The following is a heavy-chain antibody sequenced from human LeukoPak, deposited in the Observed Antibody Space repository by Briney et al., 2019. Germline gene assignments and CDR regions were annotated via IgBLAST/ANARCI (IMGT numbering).Heavy chain of an antibody. V-gene: IGHV3-30*04. CDR2: ISYDGSNK. J-gene: IGHJ4*02. D-gene: IGHD2-2*03. CDR1: GFTFSSYA. CDR3: AKHGYCSSTSCYALSR. Sequence: PGGSLRLSCAASGFTFSSYAMHWVRQAPGKGLEWVAVISYDGSNKYYADSVKGRFTISRDNSKNTLYLQMNSLRAEDTAVYYCAKHGYCSSTSCYALSRWGQGTLVTVSS.